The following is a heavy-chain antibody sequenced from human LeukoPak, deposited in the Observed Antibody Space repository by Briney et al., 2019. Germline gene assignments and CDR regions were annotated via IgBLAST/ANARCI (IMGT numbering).Heavy chain of an antibody. V-gene: IGHV4-59*08. CDR2: IYYSGST. J-gene: IGHJ6*02. Sequence: SETLSLTCTVSGGSISSYYWSWIRQPPGKGLEWIGYIYYSGSTNYNPSLKSRVTISVDTSKNQFSLKLSSVTAADTAVYYCARHDRGSRVQPSMDVWGQGTTVTVSS. CDR3: ARHDRGSRVQPSMDV. CDR1: GGSISSYY. D-gene: IGHD1-1*01.